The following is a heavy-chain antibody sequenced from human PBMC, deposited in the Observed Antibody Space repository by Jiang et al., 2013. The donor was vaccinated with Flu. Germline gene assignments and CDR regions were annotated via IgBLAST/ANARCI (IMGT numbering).Heavy chain of an antibody. CDR1: GYDFTSYT. CDR3: AREPESTGSFEL. V-gene: IGHV1-3*04. J-gene: IGHJ5*02. D-gene: IGHD1-1*01. Sequence: GAEVKKPGASVRVSCKASGYDFTSYTMHWVRQAPGQSLEWVGWIDTASGNTKYSYKFDGRATITRDTSATTVYMELNSLRFDDTAVYYSAREPESTGSFELWGQGTLVTVSS. CDR2: IDTASGNT.